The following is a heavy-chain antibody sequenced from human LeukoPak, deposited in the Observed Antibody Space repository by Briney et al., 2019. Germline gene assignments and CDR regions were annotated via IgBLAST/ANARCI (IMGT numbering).Heavy chain of an antibody. J-gene: IGHJ6*02. CDR1: GFTFSRHW. Sequence: GGSLRLSCAASGFTFSRHWMHWVRQAPGKGLVWVAVISYDGSNKYYADSVKGRFTISRDNSKNTLYLQMNSLRAEDTAVYYCARTEDTAMVKGFYGMDVWGQGTTVTVSS. D-gene: IGHD5-18*01. CDR3: ARTEDTAMVKGFYGMDV. V-gene: IGHV3-30-3*01. CDR2: ISYDGSNK.